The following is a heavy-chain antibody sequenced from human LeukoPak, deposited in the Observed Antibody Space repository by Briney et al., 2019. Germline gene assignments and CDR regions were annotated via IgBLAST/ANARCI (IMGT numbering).Heavy chain of an antibody. V-gene: IGHV3-23*01. J-gene: IGHJ6*03. CDR2: ISGSGGST. CDR1: GFTFSSYA. CDR3: AKAIGYCSGGSCRYYYYYYYLDV. D-gene: IGHD2-15*01. Sequence: GGSLRLSCAASGFTFSSYAMNWVRQASGKGLEWVSAISGSGGSTYYADSVKGRFTISRDNSKNTLYLQMNSLRAEDTAVYYCAKAIGYCSGGSCRYYYYYYYLDVWGKGTTVTVSS.